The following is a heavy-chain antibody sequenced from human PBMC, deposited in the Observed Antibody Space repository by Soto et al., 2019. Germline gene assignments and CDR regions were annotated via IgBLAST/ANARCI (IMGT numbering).Heavy chain of an antibody. CDR2: INSSGRT. D-gene: IGHD2-21*02. CDR3: ARGTVVTAWDYYYGMDV. V-gene: IGHV4-34*01. J-gene: IGHJ6*02. Sequence: NPSETLSLTCAVYGGSFSDYFWSWIRQPPGKGLEWIGEINSSGRTNYNPSLKRRVTISVDMSKKHYSLKLSSVIAADTAVYYCARGTVVTAWDYYYGMDVWGLGTMVTVSS. CDR1: GGSFSDYF.